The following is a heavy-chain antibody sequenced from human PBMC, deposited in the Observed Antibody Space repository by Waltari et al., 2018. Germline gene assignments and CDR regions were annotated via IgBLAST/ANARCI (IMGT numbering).Heavy chain of an antibody. Sequence: QVQLVQSGAEVKKPRASVKVSCKASGYTFTSYGISWVRQAPGKGLEWMGWSSADKGNTNYAQKLQGRVTMTTDTSTSTAYMELRSRRSDDTAVYYCARVAEQWLVHDYWGQGTLVTVSS. CDR2: SSADKGNT. V-gene: IGHV1-18*04. J-gene: IGHJ4*02. CDR1: GYTFTSYG. CDR3: ARVAEQWLVHDY. D-gene: IGHD6-19*01.